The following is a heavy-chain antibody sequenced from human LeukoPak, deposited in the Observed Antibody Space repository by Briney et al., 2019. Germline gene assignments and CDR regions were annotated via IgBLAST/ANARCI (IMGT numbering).Heavy chain of an antibody. CDR3: ARARSWPEHAFDI. CDR2: TWYDENIK. V-gene: IGHV3-33*01. J-gene: IGHJ3*02. CDR1: GFTFSSYG. Sequence: GRSLRLSCEESGFTFSSYGMHWVRQAPGKGLEWVAVTWYDENIKYYADSVKGRFTISRDNSKNTLSLQMNSLRADDTAVYYCARARSWPEHAFDIWGQGTMVTVSS.